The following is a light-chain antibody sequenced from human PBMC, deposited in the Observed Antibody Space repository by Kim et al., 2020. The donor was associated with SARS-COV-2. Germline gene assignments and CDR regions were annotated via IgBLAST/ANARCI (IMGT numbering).Light chain of an antibody. CDR1: LTVTGS. CDR2: QTS. CDR3: QQYNSASYT. J-gene: IGKJ2*01. Sequence: SASVGDRVTCTCRASLTVTGSLAWYQQKPGKAPNLLIYQTSTLESGVPSRFSGSGSGTEFTLTISSLQPDDSATYHCQQYNSASYTFGQGTKLEI. V-gene: IGKV1-5*03.